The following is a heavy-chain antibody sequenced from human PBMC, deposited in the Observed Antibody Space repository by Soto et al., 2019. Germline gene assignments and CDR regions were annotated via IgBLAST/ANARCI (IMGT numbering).Heavy chain of an antibody. J-gene: IGHJ1*01. CDR3: ARSAPFDIYAITPVEF. CDR2: INPNSGGT. V-gene: IGHV1-2*02. Sequence: ASVKVSCKASGYTFTGYYMHWVRQAPGQGLEWMGWINPNSGGTNYAQKFQGRVTMTRDTSISTAYMELSRLRSDDTAVYYCARSAPFDIYAITPVEFWGQGTLVTVS. D-gene: IGHD3-9*01. CDR1: GYTFTGYY.